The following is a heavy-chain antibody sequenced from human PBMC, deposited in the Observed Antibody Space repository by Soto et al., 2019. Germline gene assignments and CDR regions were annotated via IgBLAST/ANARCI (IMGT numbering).Heavy chain of an antibody. V-gene: IGHV1-69*13. D-gene: IGHD3-3*01. CDR3: ARDPPVTIFGVVIDYYYGMDV. CDR1: GGTFSIYA. J-gene: IGHJ6*02. Sequence: SVKVSCKASGGTFSIYAISCVLQSPRQGLEWMGGIIPIFGTANYAQKFQGRVTITADESTSTAYMELSSLRSEDTAVYYCARDPPVTIFGVVIDYYYGMDVWGQGTTVTVSS. CDR2: IIPIFGTA.